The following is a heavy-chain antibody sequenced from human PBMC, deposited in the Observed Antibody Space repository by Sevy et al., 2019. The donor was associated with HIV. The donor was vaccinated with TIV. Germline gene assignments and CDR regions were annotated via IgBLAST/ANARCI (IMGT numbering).Heavy chain of an antibody. V-gene: IGHV3-21*01. J-gene: IGHJ4*02. CDR2: ISSSSSYI. Sequence: GGSLRLSCAASGFTFSSYSMNWVRQAPGKGLEWVSSISSSSSYIYYADSVKGRFTISRDNAKNSLYLQMNSLRAEDTAVYYCAGGGLVTTPFVWYFDYWGQGTLVTVSS. CDR3: AGGGLVTTPFVWYFDY. CDR1: GFTFSSYS. D-gene: IGHD3-9*01.